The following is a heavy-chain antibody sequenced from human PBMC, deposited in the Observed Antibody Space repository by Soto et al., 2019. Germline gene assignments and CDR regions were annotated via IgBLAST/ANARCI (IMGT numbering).Heavy chain of an antibody. J-gene: IGHJ4*02. CDR1: GGCIIPYY. V-gene: IGHV4-59*01. CDR3: ARASYYSDSFGYFLDY. CDR2: IYYSGST. Sequence: SETLSLTCTVSGGCIIPYYWSWTRQSPGKGLEWIGYIYYSGSTNYNPSLKRRVTISVDTSKNQCTLQLSSVTAADTAVYYCARASYYSDSFGYFLDYWGQGTLVTVSS. D-gene: IGHD3-22*01.